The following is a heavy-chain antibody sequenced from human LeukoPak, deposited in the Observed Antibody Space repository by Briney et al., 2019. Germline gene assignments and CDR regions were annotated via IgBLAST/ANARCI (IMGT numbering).Heavy chain of an antibody. D-gene: IGHD3-10*01. CDR1: GGSISSYY. J-gene: IGHJ5*02. V-gene: IGHV4-59*08. CDR3: ARQSLGPSRSGSSNNWFDP. CDR2: IYYSGST. Sequence: PSETLPLTCTVSGGSISSYYWSWIRQPPGKGLEWIGYIYYSGSTNYNPSLKSRVTISVDTPSNQFSLKLTSVTAADTAVYYCARQSLGPSRSGSSNNWFDPWGQGTLVTVSS.